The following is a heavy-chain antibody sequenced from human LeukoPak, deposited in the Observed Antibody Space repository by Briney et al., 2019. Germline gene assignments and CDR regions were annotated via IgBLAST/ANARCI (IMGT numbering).Heavy chain of an antibody. J-gene: IGHJ6*02. V-gene: IGHV3-48*01. Sequence: PGGSLRLSCAASGFTFSTYSMNWVRQAPGKGLEWVSYISSSSTTIYYADSVKGRFTISRDNAKNSLYLQMNSLRAEDTAVYYCARDWYGVVAATGGMDDWGQGTTVTVSS. D-gene: IGHD2-15*01. CDR2: ISSSSTTI. CDR1: GFTFSTYS. CDR3: ARDWYGVVAATGGMDD.